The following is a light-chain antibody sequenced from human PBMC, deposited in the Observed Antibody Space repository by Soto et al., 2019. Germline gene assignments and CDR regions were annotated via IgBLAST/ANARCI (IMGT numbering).Light chain of an antibody. Sequence: ETVLTQSPGTLSLSPGERATLSCRASQSVSSSYLAWYQQKPGQAPRLLIYGASNRDTGIPDRFSGSGSGTDFTLTISRLATEDFAVYYCQQYGSSPKTFGQGTKVEIK. CDR2: GAS. V-gene: IGKV3-20*01. CDR3: QQYGSSPKT. CDR1: QSVSSSY. J-gene: IGKJ1*01.